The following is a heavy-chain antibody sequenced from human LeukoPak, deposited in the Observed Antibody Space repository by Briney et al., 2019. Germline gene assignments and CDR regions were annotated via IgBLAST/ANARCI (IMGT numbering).Heavy chain of an antibody. D-gene: IGHD3-10*01. Sequence: GASVKVSCKASGYTFTSYYMHWVRQAPGQGLEWMGIINPSGGSTSYAQKFQGRVTMTRDMSTSTVYMELSSLRSEDTAVYYCARVSETMVRGVIGPLSSYYYYYMDVWGKGTTVTISS. J-gene: IGHJ6*03. CDR1: GYTFTSYY. CDR2: INPSGGST. CDR3: ARVSETMVRGVIGPLSSYYYYYMDV. V-gene: IGHV1-46*01.